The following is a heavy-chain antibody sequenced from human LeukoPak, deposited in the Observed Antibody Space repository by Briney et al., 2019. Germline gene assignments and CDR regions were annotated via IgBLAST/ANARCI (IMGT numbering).Heavy chain of an antibody. CDR1: GGTFSSYA. CDR3: ARDYYYDSSGYPASDY. D-gene: IGHD3-22*01. Sequence: SVKVSCKASGGTFSSYAISWVRQAPGQGLEWMGRIIPILGIANYAQKFQGRVTITADKSTSTAYMELSSLRSEDTAVYYCARDYYYDSSGYPASDYWGQGTLVTVSS. V-gene: IGHV1-69*04. J-gene: IGHJ4*02. CDR2: IIPILGIA.